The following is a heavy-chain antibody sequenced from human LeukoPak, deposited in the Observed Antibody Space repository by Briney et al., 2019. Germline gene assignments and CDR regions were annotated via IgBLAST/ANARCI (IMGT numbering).Heavy chain of an antibody. J-gene: IGHJ6*02. D-gene: IGHD3-10*01. CDR1: GDSIRDFY. V-gene: IGHV4-59*13. CDR3: VRHRRGSGHLPPHYYYGMDV. CDR2: IFYSGAI. Sequence: SETLSLTCTVSGDSIRDFYWSWIRHSPGKGLDWIGHIFYSGAIDYNPSLKSRLSISVDTSKNQFTLTLTSVTPADTAVYYCVRHRRGSGHLPPHYYYGMDVWGPGTTVTVS.